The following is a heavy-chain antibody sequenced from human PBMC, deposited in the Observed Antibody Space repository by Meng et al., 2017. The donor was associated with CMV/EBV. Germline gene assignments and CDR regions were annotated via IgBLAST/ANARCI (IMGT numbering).Heavy chain of an antibody. CDR3: ARINSQWELLRNPTIGAFDI. CDR1: GGSISSSSYY. D-gene: IGHD1-26*01. V-gene: IGHV4-39*07. Sequence: SETLSLTCTVSGGSISSSSYYWGWIRQPPGKGLEWIGSIYYSGSTYYNPSLKSRVTISVDTSKNQFSLKLSSVTAADTAVYYCARINSQWELLRNPTIGAFDIWGQGTMVTVSS. J-gene: IGHJ3*02. CDR2: IYYSGST.